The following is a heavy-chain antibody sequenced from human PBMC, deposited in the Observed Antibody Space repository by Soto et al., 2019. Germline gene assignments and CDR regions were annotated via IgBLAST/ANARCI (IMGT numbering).Heavy chain of an antibody. V-gene: IGHV3-30-3*01. CDR2: ISYDGSNK. D-gene: IGHD3-9*01. CDR1: EFTFSSYA. J-gene: IGHJ4*02. Sequence: GGSLRLSCAASEFTFSSYAMHWVRQAPGKGLEWVAVISYDGSNKYYADSVKGRFTISRDNSKNTLYLQMNSLRAEDTAVYYCARDSPQEYYDILTGYFDYWGQGTLVTVSS. CDR3: ARDSPQEYYDILTGYFDY.